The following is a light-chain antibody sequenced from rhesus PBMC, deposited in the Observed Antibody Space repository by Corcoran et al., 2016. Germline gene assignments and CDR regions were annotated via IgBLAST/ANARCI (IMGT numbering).Light chain of an antibody. CDR1: QGISNY. J-gene: IGKJ1*01. CDR2: YTS. Sequence: DIQMTQSPSSLSASVGDTVTITCRASQGISNYLDWYQQKPGKAPKPLIYYTSNLESGVPSRFSGRGSGTDFTLTISSLQPDDFAFYYCQQPNSYPLTFGQGTKVEIK. V-gene: IGKV1S14*01. CDR3: QQPNSYPLT.